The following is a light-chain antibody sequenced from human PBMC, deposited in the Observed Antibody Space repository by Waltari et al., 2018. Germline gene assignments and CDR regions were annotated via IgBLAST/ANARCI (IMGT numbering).Light chain of an antibody. V-gene: IGLV2-23*01. CDR3: CSYEPFNRV. CDR1: NNL. J-gene: IGLJ3*02. CDR2: ATT. Sequence: QSALTQPASVSGSPGQSITISCSGTNNLVSWYQQFPGQVPKLVIYATTERPSVVSNRFSGSKSGDTASLTISGRQPGDEADYYCCSYEPFNRVFGGGTKLTVL.